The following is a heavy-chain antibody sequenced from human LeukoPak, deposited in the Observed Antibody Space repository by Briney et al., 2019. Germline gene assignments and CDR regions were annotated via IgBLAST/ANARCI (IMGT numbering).Heavy chain of an antibody. J-gene: IGHJ4*02. D-gene: IGHD2-2*01. CDR2: IQYDGSKK. CDR3: AKGLGYCSSTSCYDAIDY. V-gene: IGHV3-30*02. CDR1: GFTFSSNG. Sequence: GGSLRLSCVASGFTFSSNGMHWVRQAPGKGLEWVTFIQYDGSKKYYADSVKGRFTISRDNSKNTLYLEMNSLRAEDTAVYYCAKGLGYCSSTSCYDAIDYWGQGTLVTVSS.